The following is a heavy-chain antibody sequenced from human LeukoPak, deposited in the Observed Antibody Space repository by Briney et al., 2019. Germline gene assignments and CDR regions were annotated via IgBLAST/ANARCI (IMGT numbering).Heavy chain of an antibody. CDR2: IYYSGSI. J-gene: IGHJ5*02. D-gene: IGHD6-6*01. Sequence: PSETLSLTCTVSGGPISSYYWSWIRQPPGKGLEWIGYIYYSGSINYNPSLKSRVTISVDTSKNQFSLKLSSVTAADTAVYYCARMYSSSSRRGFDPWGQGTLVTVSS. CDR1: GGPISSYY. CDR3: ARMYSSSSRRGFDP. V-gene: IGHV4-59*08.